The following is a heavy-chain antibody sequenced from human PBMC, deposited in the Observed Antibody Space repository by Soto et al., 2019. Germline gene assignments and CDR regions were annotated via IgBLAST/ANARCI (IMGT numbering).Heavy chain of an antibody. CDR1: GRSFSGYY. V-gene: IGHV4-34*01. CDR3: ARGNGRYCSSTSCFPSRGNYYYYYGMDV. D-gene: IGHD2-2*01. J-gene: IGHJ6*02. Sequence: PSETRSLACAVDGRSFSGYYWGWIRQPAGKGLGWIGEINHSGNTKYNPSLKSRVTISVDTSKNQFSLKLSSVTAADTAVYYCARGNGRYCSSTSCFPSRGNYYYYYGMDVWGQGTTVTVSS. CDR2: INHSGNT.